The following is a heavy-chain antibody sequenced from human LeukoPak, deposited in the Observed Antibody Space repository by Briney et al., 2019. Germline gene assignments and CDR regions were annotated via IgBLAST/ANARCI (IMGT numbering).Heavy chain of an antibody. V-gene: IGHV3-53*04. J-gene: IGHJ4*02. CDR2: IYSGGST. D-gene: IGHD5-18*01. CDR3: ARAGYSYGYGYDY. CDR1: GFTFSSYW. Sequence: GGSLRLSCAASGFTFSSYWMSWVRQAPGKGLEWVSVIYSGGSTYDADSVKGRFTISRHNSKNTLYLQMNSLRAEDTAVYYCARAGYSYGYGYDYWGQGTLVTVSS.